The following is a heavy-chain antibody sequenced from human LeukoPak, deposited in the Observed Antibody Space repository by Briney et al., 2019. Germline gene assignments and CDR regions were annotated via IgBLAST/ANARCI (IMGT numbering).Heavy chain of an antibody. CDR2: IYYSGST. J-gene: IGHJ4*02. CDR3: ASGVLLWFGTRAAWFDY. D-gene: IGHD3-10*01. V-gene: IGHV4-39*07. CDR1: GGSISSSNYY. Sequence: SETLSLTCSVSGGSISSSNYYWGWIRQPPGKGLEWIGCIYYSGSTYYNPSLKSRVTISVDTSKNQFSLKLSSVTAADTAVYYCASGVLLWFGTRAAWFDYWGQGTLVTVSS.